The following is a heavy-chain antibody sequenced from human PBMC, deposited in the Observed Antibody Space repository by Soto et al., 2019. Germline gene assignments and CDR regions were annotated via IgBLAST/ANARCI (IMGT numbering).Heavy chain of an antibody. CDR3: ARTSRWLQPYYFDY. CDR1: GGSISSYF. Sequence: PSETLSLTCTVSGGSISSYFLSWTRQPPGKGLEWIGYSYYSGSTNYNPSLKSRVTISVDTSKNQFSLKLTSVTAADTAVYYCARTSRWLQPYYFDYWGQGLLVTVSS. J-gene: IGHJ4*02. V-gene: IGHV4-59*01. D-gene: IGHD5-12*01. CDR2: SYYSGST.